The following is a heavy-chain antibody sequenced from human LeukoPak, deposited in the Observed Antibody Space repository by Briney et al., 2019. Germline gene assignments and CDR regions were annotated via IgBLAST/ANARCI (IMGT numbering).Heavy chain of an antibody. CDR2: INHSGST. J-gene: IGHJ4*02. CDR3: ASYYDSSGYYGYSFDY. V-gene: IGHV4-34*01. Sequence: SETLSLTCAVYGGSFSGYYWSWIRQPPGKGLEWIGEINHSGSTNYNPSLKSRVTISVDTSKNQFSLKLSSVTAADTAAHYCASYYDSSGYYGYSFDYWGQGTLVTVSS. CDR1: GGSFSGYY. D-gene: IGHD3-22*01.